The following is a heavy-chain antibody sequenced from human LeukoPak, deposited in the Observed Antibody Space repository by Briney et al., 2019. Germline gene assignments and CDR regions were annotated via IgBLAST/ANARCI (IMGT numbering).Heavy chain of an antibody. V-gene: IGHV3-30-3*01. J-gene: IGHJ4*02. CDR3: SRDIKYYYDSRGCDY. D-gene: IGHD3-22*01. CDR2: ISYDGSNK. Sequence: PGRSLRLSRAASGFTSSSYTMRWVRQAPGKGLEWVAVISYDGSNKYYADPVKGRFTISRDKFKNTLYLQINSLRAENTAVYSCSRDIKYYYDSRGCDYRCRGTLVTVSS. CDR1: GFTSSSYT.